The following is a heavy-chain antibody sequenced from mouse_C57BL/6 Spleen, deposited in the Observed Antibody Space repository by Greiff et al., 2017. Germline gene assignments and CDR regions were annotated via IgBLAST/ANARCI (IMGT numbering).Heavy chain of an antibody. CDR3: AREGYYYGSSPYAMDY. CDR2: ISDGGSYT. D-gene: IGHD1-1*01. CDR1: GFTFSSYA. Sequence: EVKLMESGGGLVKPGGSLKLSCAASGFTFSSYAMSWVRQTPEKRLEWVATISDGGSYTYYPDNVKGRFTISRDNAKNNLYLQMSHLKSEDTAMYYCAREGYYYGSSPYAMDYWGQGTSVTVSS. J-gene: IGHJ4*01. V-gene: IGHV5-4*01.